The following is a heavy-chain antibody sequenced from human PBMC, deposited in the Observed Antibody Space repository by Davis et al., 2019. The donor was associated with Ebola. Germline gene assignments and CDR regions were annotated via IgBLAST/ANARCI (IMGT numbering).Heavy chain of an antibody. CDR3: SERGSSV. D-gene: IGHD3-10*01. Sequence: PSETLSLTCTVSGVSISRHYWSWIRQPPGKRLEWIGSIFYTGSAYYNSSLASRATISVDTSKNQCSLKLTSVTAADTAMYYCSERGSSVWGQGTLVTVSS. CDR1: GVSISRHY. V-gene: IGHV4-59*03. J-gene: IGHJ4*02. CDR2: IFYTGSA.